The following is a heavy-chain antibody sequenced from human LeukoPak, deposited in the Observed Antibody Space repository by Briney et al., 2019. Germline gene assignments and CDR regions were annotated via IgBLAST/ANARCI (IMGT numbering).Heavy chain of an antibody. V-gene: IGHV1-69*05. Sequence: SVKVSCKASGGTFSSYAISWVRQAPGQGLEWMGRIIPIFGTANYAQKFQGRVTITTDESTSTAYMELSSLRSEDTTVYYCARVGGYSYGSHFDYWGQGTLVTVSS. CDR3: ARVGGYSYGSHFDY. CDR2: IIPIFGTA. D-gene: IGHD5-18*01. CDR1: GGTFSSYA. J-gene: IGHJ4*02.